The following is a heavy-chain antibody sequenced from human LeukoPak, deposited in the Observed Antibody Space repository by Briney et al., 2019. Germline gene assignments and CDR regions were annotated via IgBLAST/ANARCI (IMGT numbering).Heavy chain of an antibody. D-gene: IGHD3-22*01. CDR3: TRDESSRDDSGGYHY. Sequence: PSETLTLSCAVSSASVTSHHWAWIRQPAGKGLQCVGRVHFSGSTNYNPSLRSRVAISLDKSKNEVSLTLKSVSAADTAVYYCTRDESSRDDSGGYHYWGRGVLVTVSS. CDR2: VHFSGST. V-gene: IGHV4-4*07. J-gene: IGHJ4*02. CDR1: SASVTSHH.